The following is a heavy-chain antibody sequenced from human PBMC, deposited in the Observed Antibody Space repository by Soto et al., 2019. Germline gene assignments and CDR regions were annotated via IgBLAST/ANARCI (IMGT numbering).Heavy chain of an antibody. D-gene: IGHD3-3*01. J-gene: IGHJ4*02. V-gene: IGHV3-9*01. Sequence: EVQLVESGGGLVQPGRSLRLSCAASGFTFDDYAMHWVRQAPGKGLEWVSGISWNSGSLGYADSVKGRFTISRDNAKNSLYLQMNSLRAEDTAFYSCAKGHSGYYESPVIHWGQGTLVTVSS. CDR1: GFTFDDYA. CDR3: AKGHSGYYESPVIH. CDR2: ISWNSGSL.